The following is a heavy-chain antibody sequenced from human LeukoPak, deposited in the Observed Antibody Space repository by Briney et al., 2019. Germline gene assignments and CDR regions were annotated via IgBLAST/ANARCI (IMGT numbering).Heavy chain of an antibody. CDR1: GGSISSYY. CDR3: ARDLVTVTKGFDI. CDR2: IYHIGST. D-gene: IGHD4-17*01. J-gene: IGHJ3*02. Sequence: SETLSLTCTVFGGSISSYYWSWIRQPPGKGLEWIGFIYHIGSTNYNPSLKSRVTISVDTSKNQFSLKLSSVTTADTAVYYCARDLVTVTKGFDIWGLGTMVSVSS. V-gene: IGHV4-59*01.